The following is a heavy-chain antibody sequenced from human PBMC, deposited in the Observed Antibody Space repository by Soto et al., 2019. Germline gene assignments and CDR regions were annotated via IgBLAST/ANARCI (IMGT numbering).Heavy chain of an antibody. CDR3: ASSVKDSTGITIFGVVTYGMDV. D-gene: IGHD3-3*01. V-gene: IGHV1-69*13. Sequence: ASVKVSCKASGGTFSSYAISWVRQAPGQGLEWMGGIIPIFGTANYAQKFQGRVTITADESTSTAYMELSSLRSEDTAVYYCASSVKDSTGITIFGVVTYGMDVWGQGTTVTVSS. CDR1: GGTFSSYA. J-gene: IGHJ6*02. CDR2: IIPIFGTA.